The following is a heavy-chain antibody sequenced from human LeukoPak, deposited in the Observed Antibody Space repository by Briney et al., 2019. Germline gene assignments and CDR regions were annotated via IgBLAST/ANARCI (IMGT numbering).Heavy chain of an antibody. CDR1: GGSISNYY. V-gene: IGHV4-4*07. D-gene: IGHD3-3*01. CDR2: LLGSGST. CDR3: ARDHEGYDFWSGYYHDAFDS. Sequence: SETLSLTCTVSGGSISNYYWNWIRQPAGKGLEWIGRLLGSGSTDYNPSLKSRVTISVATSKNQSPLKLSSVTAADTAVYYCARDHEGYDFWSGYYHDAFDSWGQGTMVTVSS. J-gene: IGHJ3*02.